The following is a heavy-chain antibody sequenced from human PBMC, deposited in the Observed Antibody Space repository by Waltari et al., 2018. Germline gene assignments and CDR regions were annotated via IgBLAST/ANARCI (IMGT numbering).Heavy chain of an antibody. CDR3: TSGDSVEVFDY. V-gene: IGHV3-73*01. CDR2: VRNKANSYAT. Sequence: EVQLVESGGGLVQPGGSLKLSCAASGFSISASTMHWVRQASGKGLEWVGRVRNKANSYATAYAASVNGRFTISRDDSKNTAYLQMNSLKTEDTAVYYCTSGDSVEVFDYWGQGTLVTVSS. J-gene: IGHJ4*02. CDR1: GFSISAST.